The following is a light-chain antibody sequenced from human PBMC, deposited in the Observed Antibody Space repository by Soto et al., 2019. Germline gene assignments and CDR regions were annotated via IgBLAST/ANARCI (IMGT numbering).Light chain of an antibody. CDR1: QSVLYSSNNKNY. CDR3: QQYYSTPHT. V-gene: IGKV4-1*01. Sequence: DIVMTQSPDSLAVSLGERATINCKSSQSVLYSSNNKNYLAWYQQKPGQPPKLLIYWASTRESGVPARFSGSGSGTEFTLTISSLQAEDVAIYYCQQYYSTPHTFGQGTKVEIK. J-gene: IGKJ1*01. CDR2: WAS.